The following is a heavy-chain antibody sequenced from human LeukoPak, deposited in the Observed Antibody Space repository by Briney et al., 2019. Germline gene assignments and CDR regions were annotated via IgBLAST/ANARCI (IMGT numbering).Heavy chain of an antibody. V-gene: IGHV4-38-2*02. Sequence: SETLSLTCTVSGYSISSGYYWGWIRQPPGKGLEWIGSIYYSGSTYYNPSLKSRVTISVDTSKNQFSLKLSSVTAADTAVYYCARDFGAAMAWFDPWGQGTLVTVSS. CDR3: ARDFGAAMAWFDP. CDR1: GYSISSGYY. J-gene: IGHJ5*02. D-gene: IGHD5-18*01. CDR2: IYYSGST.